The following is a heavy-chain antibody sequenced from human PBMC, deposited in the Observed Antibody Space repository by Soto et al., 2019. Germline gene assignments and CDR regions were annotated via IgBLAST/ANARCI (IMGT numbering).Heavy chain of an antibody. CDR2: ISSGGDT. CDR3: AKDYSSGYYAFDI. J-gene: IGHJ3*02. V-gene: IGHV3-23*01. Sequence: EVQLLESGGGLVQPGGSLRLSCAPSGFTFTTYAMSWVRQAPRKGLEWVSSISSGGDTYYADSVKGRFTISRDSSKNTLYLQMNNLRAEDTATYYCAKDYSSGYYAFDIWGRGTMVTVSS. D-gene: IGHD3-22*01. CDR1: GFTFTTYA.